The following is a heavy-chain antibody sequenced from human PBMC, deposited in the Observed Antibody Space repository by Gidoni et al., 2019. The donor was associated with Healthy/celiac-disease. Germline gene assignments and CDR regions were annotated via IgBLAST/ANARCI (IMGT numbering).Heavy chain of an antibody. CDR3: ARDPSGWYVSAVAPNYFDY. V-gene: IGHV3-11*06. Sequence: TISRDNAKNSLYLQMNSLRAEDTAVYYCARDPSGWYVSAVAPNYFDYWGQGTLVTVSS. J-gene: IGHJ4*02. D-gene: IGHD6-19*01.